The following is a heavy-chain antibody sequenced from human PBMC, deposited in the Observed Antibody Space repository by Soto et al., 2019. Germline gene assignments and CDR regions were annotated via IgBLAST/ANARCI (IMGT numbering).Heavy chain of an antibody. J-gene: IGHJ4*02. CDR1: GFTFNTYG. D-gene: IGHD3-10*01. CDR2: ISYDGSNK. CDR3: AKEGDYYGSGSYYQPFDY. Sequence: GGSLRLSCAASGFTFNTYGMHWVRQAPGKGLEWVAVISYDGSNKYYTESVKGRFIISRDNSNNTLYLRMNSLRADDTAVYYCAKEGDYYGSGSYYQPFDYRGQGTLVTVSS. V-gene: IGHV3-30*18.